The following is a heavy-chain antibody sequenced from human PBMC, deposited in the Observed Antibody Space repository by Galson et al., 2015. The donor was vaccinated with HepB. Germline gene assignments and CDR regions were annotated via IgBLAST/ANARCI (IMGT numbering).Heavy chain of an antibody. Sequence: SVKVSCKASGYTFTDYYMHWVRQAPGQGLEWMGWINPKSGGTNYAQKFQGRVAMIRDTSISTAYMELSRLRSDDTAVYYCARRISGSYPDYWGQGTLVTVSS. CDR2: INPKSGGT. V-gene: IGHV1-2*02. J-gene: IGHJ4*02. CDR1: GYTFTDYY. D-gene: IGHD1-26*01. CDR3: ARRISGSYPDY.